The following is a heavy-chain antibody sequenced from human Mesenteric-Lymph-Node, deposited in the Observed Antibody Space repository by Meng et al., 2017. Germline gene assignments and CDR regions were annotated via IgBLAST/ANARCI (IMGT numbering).Heavy chain of an antibody. J-gene: IGHJ4*02. V-gene: IGHV3-7*01. Sequence: GESLKISCAASGFTFSSYAMHWVRQAPGKGLEWVANIKEDGSEKYYVDSVKGRFTISRDNAKISLDLQMNSLRAEDTAVYYCARDATRGGDFDYWGQGTLVTVSS. CDR3: ARDATRGGDFDY. CDR1: GFTFSSYA. D-gene: IGHD4-17*01. CDR2: IKEDGSEK.